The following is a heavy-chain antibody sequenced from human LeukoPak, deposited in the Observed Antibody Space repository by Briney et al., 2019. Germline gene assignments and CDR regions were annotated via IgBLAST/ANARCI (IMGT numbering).Heavy chain of an antibody. CDR3: AKGAGNFDWSYHDY. J-gene: IGHJ4*02. CDR1: GFIFSNYW. V-gene: IGHV3-23*01. D-gene: IGHD3-9*01. Sequence: PGGSLRLSCAASGFIFSNYWMSWVRQAPGKGLEWVSAISGSGGTTYNADSVKGRFTISRDNSKNTLYLQLNSLRAEDTAVYYCAKGAGNFDWSYHDYWGQGTLVTVSS. CDR2: ISGSGGTT.